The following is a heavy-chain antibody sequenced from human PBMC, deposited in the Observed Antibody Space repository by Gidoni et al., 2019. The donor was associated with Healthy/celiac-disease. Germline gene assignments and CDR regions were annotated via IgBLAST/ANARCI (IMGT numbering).Heavy chain of an antibody. V-gene: IGHV1-69*01. D-gene: IGHD4-17*01. J-gene: IGHJ5*02. CDR2: IIPIFGTA. Sequence: QVQLVQSGAEVKKPGSSVKVSCKASGGTFSSYAISWVRQAPGQGLEWMGGIIPIFGTANYAQKFQGRVTITADESTSTAYMELSSLRSEDTAVYYCARVGMTTVTRRHGWFDPWGQGTLVTVSS. CDR3: ARVGMTTVTRRHGWFDP. CDR1: GGTFSSYA.